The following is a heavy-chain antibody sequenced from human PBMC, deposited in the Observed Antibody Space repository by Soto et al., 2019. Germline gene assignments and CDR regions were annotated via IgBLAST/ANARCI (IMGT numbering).Heavy chain of an antibody. Sequence: QVQLVQSGAEVKKPGASVKVSCKASGSTFTSYGISWVRQAPGQGLEWMGWISAYNGNTNYAQKLQGRDTMTTDKSESTAYMDLRSLRSDDTAVYYCSAGLGYCRGGCYCMDVWGKGTTVTVSS. J-gene: IGHJ6*03. CDR2: ISAYNGNT. CDR1: GSTFTSYG. CDR3: SAGLGYCRGGCYCMDV. V-gene: IGHV1-18*01. D-gene: IGHD2-15*01.